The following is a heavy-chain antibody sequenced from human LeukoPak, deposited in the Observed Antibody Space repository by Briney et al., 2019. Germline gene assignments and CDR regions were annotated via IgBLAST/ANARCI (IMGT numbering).Heavy chain of an antibody. CDR3: ARDQEYSSSWYSAYYYYYGMDV. CDR1: GFTFDDYA. V-gene: IGHV3-9*01. D-gene: IGHD6-13*01. Sequence: GGSLRLSCAASGFTFDDYAMHWVRQAPGKGLEWVSGISWNSGSIGYADSVKGRFTISRDNAKNSLYLQMNSLRAEDTAVYYCARDQEYSSSWYSAYYYYYGMDVWGQGTTVTVSS. J-gene: IGHJ6*02. CDR2: ISWNSGSI.